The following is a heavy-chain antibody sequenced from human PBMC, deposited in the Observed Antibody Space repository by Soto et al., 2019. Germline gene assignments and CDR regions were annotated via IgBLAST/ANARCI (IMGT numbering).Heavy chain of an antibody. J-gene: IGHJ4*02. CDR1: GYTFTSYA. D-gene: IGHD2-21*01. CDR3: ALAYCGGDCPPAFDY. Sequence: ASVKVSCKASGYTFTSYAMHWVRQAPGQRLEWMGWINAGNGNTKYSQKFQGRVTITRDTSASTAYMELRSLRSDDTAVYYCALAYCGGDCPPAFDYWGQGTLVTVSS. V-gene: IGHV1-3*01. CDR2: INAGNGNT.